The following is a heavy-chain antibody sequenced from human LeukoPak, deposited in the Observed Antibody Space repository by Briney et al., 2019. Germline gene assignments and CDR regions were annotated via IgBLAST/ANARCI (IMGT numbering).Heavy chain of an antibody. CDR2: IYHSGST. J-gene: IGHJ2*01. D-gene: IGHD3-3*01. Sequence: SETLSLTCAVSGYSISSGYYWGWIRQPPGRGLEWIGSIYHSGSTYYNPSLKSRVTISVDTSKNQFSLKLSSVTAADTAVYYCARHPPRPYYDFWSGYYKAYWYFDLWGRGTLVTVSS. V-gene: IGHV4-38-2*01. CDR1: GYSISSGYY. CDR3: ARHPPRPYYDFWSGYYKAYWYFDL.